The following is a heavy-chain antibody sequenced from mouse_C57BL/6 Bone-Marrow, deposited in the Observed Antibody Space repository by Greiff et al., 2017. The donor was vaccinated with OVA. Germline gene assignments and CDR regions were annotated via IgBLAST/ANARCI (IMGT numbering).Heavy chain of an antibody. CDR2: IYPGSGST. CDR1: GYTFTSYW. Sequence: QVQLQQPGAELVKPGASVKMSCKASGYTFTSYWITWVKQRPGQGLEWIGDIYPGSGSTNYNEKFKSKATLTVDTSSSTAYMQLSSLTSEDSAVYYCARTGGYEYGFAYWGQGTLVTVSA. V-gene: IGHV1-55*01. J-gene: IGHJ3*01. D-gene: IGHD2-4*01. CDR3: ARTGGYEYGFAY.